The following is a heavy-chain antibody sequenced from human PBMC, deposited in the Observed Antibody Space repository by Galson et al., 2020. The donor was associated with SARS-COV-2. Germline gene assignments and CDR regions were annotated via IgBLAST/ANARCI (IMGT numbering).Heavy chain of an antibody. V-gene: IGHV4-59*01. J-gene: IGHJ3*02. CDR3: ARTLLFWGDDFDI. CDR2: ISYSGIT. D-gene: IGHD2-21*02. Sequence: SETLSLTCTVSGGSISTYYWSWVRQPPGKGLEWSGYISYSGITNYNPPLKSRVSISVDTSKNQFSLNLSSVTAADTAVYYCARTLLFWGDDFDIWGKGTMVTVSS. CDR1: GGSISTYY.